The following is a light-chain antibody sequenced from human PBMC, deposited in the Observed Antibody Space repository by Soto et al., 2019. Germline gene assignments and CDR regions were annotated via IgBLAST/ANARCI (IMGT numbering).Light chain of an antibody. Sequence: ALTQPPSVSGSPGQSVAISCTGTSSDVGNYNRVSWYQQPPGTAPKLMIYEVSNRPSGVPDRFSGSKSGNTASLTISGLQAEDEADYYCCSYTTSRTYVFGTGTMVTVL. CDR3: CSYTTSRTYV. CDR2: EVS. J-gene: IGLJ1*01. V-gene: IGLV2-18*02. CDR1: SSDVGNYNR.